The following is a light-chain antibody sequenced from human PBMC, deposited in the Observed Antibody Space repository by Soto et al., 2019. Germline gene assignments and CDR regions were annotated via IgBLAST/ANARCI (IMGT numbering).Light chain of an antibody. CDR2: DAS. J-gene: IGKJ1*01. V-gene: IGKV3-20*01. Sequence: EIVLTQSPATLSLSPGETATLSCRASQSVRNYLAWYQQKPGQAPRLLIYDASNRATGIPARFSGSGSGTDFTLTISRLEPEDFAVYYCQQYGSSSWTFGQGTKVDI. CDR1: QSVRNY. CDR3: QQYGSSSWT.